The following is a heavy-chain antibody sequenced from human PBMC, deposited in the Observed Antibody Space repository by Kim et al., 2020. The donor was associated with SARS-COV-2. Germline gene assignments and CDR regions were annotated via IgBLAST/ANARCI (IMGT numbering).Heavy chain of an antibody. Sequence: GGSLRLSCAASGFTFSSYEMNWVRQAPGKGLEWVSYISSSAIYYADSVKGRFTISRDNAKNSLYLQMNSLRAEDTAVYYCARETPGISGDAFDIWGQGTMVTVSS. CDR3: ARETPGISGDAFDI. V-gene: IGHV3-48*03. D-gene: IGHD1-20*01. J-gene: IGHJ3*02. CDR2: ISSSAI. CDR1: GFTFSSYE.